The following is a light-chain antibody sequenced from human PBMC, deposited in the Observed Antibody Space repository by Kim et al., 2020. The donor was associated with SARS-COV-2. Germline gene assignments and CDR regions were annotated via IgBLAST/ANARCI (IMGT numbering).Light chain of an antibody. CDR2: GNT. CDR3: QSYDSSLTGWV. CDR1: RSNIGANYD. J-gene: IGLJ3*02. V-gene: IGLV1-40*01. Sequence: QSVLTQPPSVSGAPGQRVTISCTGNRSNIGANYDVHWYQQLPGTAPKLLIYGNTNRPSGVPDRFSGYKSGSSASLAITGLQAEDEADYFCQSYDSSLTGWVFGGGTKLTVL.